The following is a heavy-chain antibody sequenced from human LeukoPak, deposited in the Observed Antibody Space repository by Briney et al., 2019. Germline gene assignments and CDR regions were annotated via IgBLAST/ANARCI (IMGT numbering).Heavy chain of an antibody. V-gene: IGHV3-73*01. Sequence: GRSLRLSCAASGFTFSSYGIHWVRQASGKGLEWVGRIRSKANSYATAYAASVKGRFTISRDDSKNTLYLQMNSLRAEDTAVYYCAKDLSGWLRSTSDAFDIWGQGTMVTVSS. CDR3: AKDLSGWLRSTSDAFDI. CDR2: IRSKANSYAT. D-gene: IGHD5-12*01. J-gene: IGHJ3*02. CDR1: GFTFSSYG.